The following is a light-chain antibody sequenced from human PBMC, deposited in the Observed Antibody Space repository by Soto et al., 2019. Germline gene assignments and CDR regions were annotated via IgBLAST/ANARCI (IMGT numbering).Light chain of an antibody. CDR2: GAS. Sequence: ETMMSQSPATLSVSPGKISTLSCRASQSVNSNLAWYQQKLGQAPRVLIYGASNRATGIPARFSGSGSGTDFTLTISSLEPEDFAVYYCQQRSNWPPTFGQGTRLEIK. CDR3: QQRSNWPPT. J-gene: IGKJ5*01. CDR1: QSVNSN. V-gene: IGKV3-11*01.